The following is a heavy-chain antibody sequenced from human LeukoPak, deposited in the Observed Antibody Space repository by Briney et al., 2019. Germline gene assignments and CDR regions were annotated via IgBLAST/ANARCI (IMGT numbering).Heavy chain of an antibody. CDR3: ARESGRFRFDS. J-gene: IGHJ5*01. CDR2: IKEDSSDK. V-gene: IGHV3-7*01. D-gene: IGHD3-3*01. Sequence: GGSLRLSCAASGFTFSSYSMNWVRQSPGKGLEWVANIKEDSSDKNYVDSMKGRFTISRDNAKNSLYLQMNSLRVEDTAVYYCARESGRFRFDSWGQGTLVTVSS. CDR1: GFTFSSYS.